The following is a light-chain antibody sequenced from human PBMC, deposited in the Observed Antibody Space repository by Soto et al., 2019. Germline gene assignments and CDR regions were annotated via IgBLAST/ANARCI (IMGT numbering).Light chain of an antibody. CDR2: AAS. Sequence: DIQLPQSPSFLSASVGDRVTFTCRASQAISHYLAWYQQKTGKAHKLLIYAASTLKSGVPSRFSGSGSGTEVTLTITSLQPDDFATYYCQQYNSYPWTFGQGTKV. CDR1: QAISHY. CDR3: QQYNSYPWT. V-gene: IGKV1-9*01. J-gene: IGKJ1*01.